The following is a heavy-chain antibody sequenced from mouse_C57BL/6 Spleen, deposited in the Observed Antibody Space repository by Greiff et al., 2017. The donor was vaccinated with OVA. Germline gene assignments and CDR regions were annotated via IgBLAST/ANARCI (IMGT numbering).Heavy chain of an antibody. Sequence: VQLQQPGTDLVKPGASVKLSCTASGYTFTSYWMHWVKQSPGQGLEWIGNINPSNGGTNYNEKLQSKATLTLDKSSSTAYMQLSSLTSEDSAVYYCARTYDGYWGVFAYWGQGTLVTVSA. V-gene: IGHV1-53*01. CDR3: ARTYDGYWGVFAY. CDR1: GYTFTSYW. CDR2: INPSNGGT. D-gene: IGHD2-3*01. J-gene: IGHJ3*01.